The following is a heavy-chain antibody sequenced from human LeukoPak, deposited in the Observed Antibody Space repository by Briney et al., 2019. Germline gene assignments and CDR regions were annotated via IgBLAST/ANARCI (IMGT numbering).Heavy chain of an antibody. CDR3: ARAGTYKFEY. Sequence: PGGSLRLSCAASGFTFSSYGMHWVRQAPGKGLEWVSRIKTDGSITNYADSVKGRFTISRDNAKNTLYLQMNSLRDEDTAVYYCARAGTYKFEYWGQGTLVTVSS. V-gene: IGHV3-74*01. D-gene: IGHD3-10*01. CDR1: GFTFSSYG. CDR2: IKTDGSIT. J-gene: IGHJ4*02.